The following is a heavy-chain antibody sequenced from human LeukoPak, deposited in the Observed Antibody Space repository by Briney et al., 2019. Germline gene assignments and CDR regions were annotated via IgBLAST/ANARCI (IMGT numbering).Heavy chain of an antibody. CDR1: GFTFSSYG. CDR3: AKARRNYYYYMDV. Sequence: GGSLRLSCAASGFTFSSYGMHWVRQAPGKGLEWVAFIWYDGSNKYYADSVKGRFTISRDNSKNTLYLQMNSLRAEDTAVYYCAKARRNYYYYMDVWGKGTTVTVSS. J-gene: IGHJ6*03. V-gene: IGHV3-30*02. CDR2: IWYDGSNK.